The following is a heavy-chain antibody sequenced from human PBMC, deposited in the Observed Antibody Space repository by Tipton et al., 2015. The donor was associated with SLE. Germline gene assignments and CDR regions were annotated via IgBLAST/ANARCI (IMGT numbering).Heavy chain of an antibody. J-gene: IGHJ4*02. D-gene: IGHD3-16*01. CDR2: ISSSGSTI. V-gene: IGHV3-48*03. Sequence: SLRLSCAASGFTFSSYEMNWVRQAPGKGLEWVSYISSSGSTIYYADSVKGRFTISRDNAKNSLYLQMNSLRAEDTAVYYCARPNVWGYFDYWGQGTLVTVSS. CDR3: ARPNVWGYFDY. CDR1: GFTFSSYE.